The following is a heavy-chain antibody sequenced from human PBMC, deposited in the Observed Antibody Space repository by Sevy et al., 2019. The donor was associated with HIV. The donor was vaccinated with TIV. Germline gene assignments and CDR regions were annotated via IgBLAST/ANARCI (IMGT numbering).Heavy chain of an antibody. D-gene: IGHD6-13*01. J-gene: IGHJ4*02. Sequence: GGSLRLSCVASGFTFSDHYMEWVRQAPGKGLEWVGRTRNKADGYTTEYAAFVKGRSTISRDESKNSLYVQMNSLKTEDTAVYYCATHAGIAAAGRVFDYWGQGTLVTVSS. CDR1: GFTFSDHY. V-gene: IGHV3-72*01. CDR3: ATHAGIAAAGRVFDY. CDR2: TRNKADGYTT.